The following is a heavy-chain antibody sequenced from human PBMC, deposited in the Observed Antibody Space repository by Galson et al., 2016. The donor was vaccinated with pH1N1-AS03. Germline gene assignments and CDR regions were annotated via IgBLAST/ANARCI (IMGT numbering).Heavy chain of an antibody. CDR3: ARTYWSGQRLDSGFDA. D-gene: IGHD3-3*01. CDR2: IDPSDSYT. V-gene: IGHV5-10-1*01. J-gene: IGHJ5*02. Sequence: QSGAEVKKPGESLRISCQGSGYSFTNFYINWVRQMPGKGLEWMGRIDPSDSYTNYSPSFEGHVTISADKSISTAYLQWSGLQASDSAMYYCARTYWSGQRLDSGFDAGGRGTLVTVSS. CDR1: GYSFTNFY.